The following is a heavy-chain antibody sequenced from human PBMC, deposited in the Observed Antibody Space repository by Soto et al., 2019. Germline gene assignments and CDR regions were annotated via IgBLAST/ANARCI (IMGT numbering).Heavy chain of an antibody. J-gene: IGHJ4*02. V-gene: IGHV3-23*01. D-gene: IGHD6-13*01. CDR3: AKARDSSTWYYFDY. Sequence: PGGSLRLSCAASGFTFSSYAMSWVRQAPGKGLEWVSAISGSGGSTYYADSVKGRFSISRDNSKNTLYLQMNSLRAEDTAVYYCAKARDSSTWYYFDYWGQGTLVTVSS. CDR1: GFTFSSYA. CDR2: ISGSGGST.